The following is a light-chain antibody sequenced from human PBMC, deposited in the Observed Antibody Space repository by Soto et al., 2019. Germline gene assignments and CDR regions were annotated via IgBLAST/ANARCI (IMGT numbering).Light chain of an antibody. V-gene: IGKV3-15*01. CDR2: GAS. CDR3: QQYNNWPELT. J-gene: IGKJ4*01. Sequence: EIVMTQSPATLSVSPGERATLSCRASQSVSSNLAWYQQKPGQAPSLLIYGASTRATGIPARFSGSGSGTEFTLTISSLQSEDFAVYYCQQYNNWPELTFGGGNKVEIK. CDR1: QSVSSN.